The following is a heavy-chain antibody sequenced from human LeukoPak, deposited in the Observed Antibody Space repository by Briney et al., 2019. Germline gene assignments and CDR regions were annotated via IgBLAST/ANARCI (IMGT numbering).Heavy chain of an antibody. CDR3: ARVRYCTSTSCPDFDC. Sequence: ASVNVSCKASGYTFSSYYMHWVRQAPGQGLEWMGMINPSGGSTNYAQRFQGRVTMTRDTSTSTVYMELSSLRSEDTAVYSCARVRYCTSTSCPDFDCWGQGTLVTVSS. J-gene: IGHJ4*02. V-gene: IGHV1-46*01. CDR1: GYTFSSYY. D-gene: IGHD2-2*01. CDR2: INPSGGST.